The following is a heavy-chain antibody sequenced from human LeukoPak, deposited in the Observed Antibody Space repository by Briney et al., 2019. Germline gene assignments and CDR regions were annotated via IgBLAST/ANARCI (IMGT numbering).Heavy chain of an antibody. J-gene: IGHJ6*04. D-gene: IGHD6-13*01. CDR1: GFTFSSYS. CDR3: AREGIAAAGNYYYYGMDV. Sequence: AGGSLRLSCAASGFTFSSYSMNWVRQAPGKGLEWVSSISSSSSYIYYADSVKGRFTISRDNAKNSLYLQMNSLRAEDTAVYYCAREGIAAAGNYYYYGMDVWGKGTTVTVSS. V-gene: IGHV3-21*01. CDR2: ISSSSSYI.